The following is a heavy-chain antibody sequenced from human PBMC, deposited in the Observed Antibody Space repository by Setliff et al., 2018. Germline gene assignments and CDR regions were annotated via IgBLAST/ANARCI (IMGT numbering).Heavy chain of an antibody. J-gene: IGHJ4*02. V-gene: IGHV4-59*01. D-gene: IGHD3-22*01. CDR2: IYYSGST. CDR3: AREYYYARSRNFDY. CDR1: GDSLNGYY. Sequence: SETLSLTCIVSGDSLNGYYWSWIRQSPGKGLEWIGYIYYSGSTNYNPSLKSRVSISVDTSKNQFSLRLTSVTAADTAVYYCAREYYYARSRNFDYWGQGTLVTSPQ.